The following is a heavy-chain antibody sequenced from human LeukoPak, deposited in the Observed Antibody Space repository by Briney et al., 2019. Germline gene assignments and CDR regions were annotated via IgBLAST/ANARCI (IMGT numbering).Heavy chain of an antibody. D-gene: IGHD3-10*01. CDR2: ISGSGGST. CDR3: AKRSTPGGYYFDY. V-gene: IGHV3-23*01. CDR1: GFTFSSYA. J-gene: IGHJ4*02. Sequence: PGGSLRLSCAASGFTFSSYAMSWVRQAPGKGLEWVSAISGSGGSTYYADSVKGRFTISRDNSKNTLYLQMNSRRAEDTAVYYCAKRSTPGGYYFDYWGQGTLVTVSS.